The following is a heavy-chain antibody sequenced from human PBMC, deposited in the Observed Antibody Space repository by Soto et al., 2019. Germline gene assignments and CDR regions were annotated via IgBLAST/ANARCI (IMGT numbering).Heavy chain of an antibody. Sequence: SETLSLTCTVSGDSISNSYWGWIRQPPGKGLEWIASLYYNGSTNQHPSLKSRVTISVDTSKNQFSLRLTSLTAADTAVYFCARLRVLGPGYYGLDVWGQGTTVTVSS. J-gene: IGHJ6*02. CDR3: ARLRVLGPGYYGLDV. CDR2: LYYNGST. V-gene: IGHV4-59*01. D-gene: IGHD2-8*01. CDR1: GDSISNSY.